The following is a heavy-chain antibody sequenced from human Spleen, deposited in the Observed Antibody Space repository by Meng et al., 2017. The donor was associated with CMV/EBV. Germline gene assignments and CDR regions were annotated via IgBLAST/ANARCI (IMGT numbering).Heavy chain of an antibody. J-gene: IGHJ4*02. Sequence: GGSISSSSDYWDWIRQPPGKGPEWIGSIYHSGSTYYNSSLKSQITISIDTSKNQFSLKLTSVTATDTAVYYCARRGASSWYYFFDYWGQGTLVTVSS. CDR3: ARRGASSWYYFFDY. D-gene: IGHD6-13*01. CDR2: IYHSGST. V-gene: IGHV4-39*01. CDR1: GGSISSSSDY.